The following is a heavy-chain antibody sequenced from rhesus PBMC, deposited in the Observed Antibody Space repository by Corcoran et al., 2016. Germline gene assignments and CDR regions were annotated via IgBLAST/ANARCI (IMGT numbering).Heavy chain of an antibody. Sequence: QVQLQESGPGVVKPSETLSLTCAVSGYSISSGYDWSWIRQPPGKGLEWIGYIYGSSGSTNYNPSRKNLVTISKDTSKNQFSLKLSSVTAADTAVYYCARGLSWNYRLDYWGQGVLVTVSS. CDR2: IYGSSGST. CDR3: ARGLSWNYRLDY. J-gene: IGHJ4*01. V-gene: IGHV4-76*01. D-gene: IGHD1-1*01. CDR1: GYSISSGYD.